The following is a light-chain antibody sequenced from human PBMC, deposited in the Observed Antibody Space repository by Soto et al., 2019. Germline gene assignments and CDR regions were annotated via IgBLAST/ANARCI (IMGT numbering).Light chain of an antibody. V-gene: IGKV3-20*01. CDR3: QQYGSSPRT. CDR1: QTVRSSS. CDR2: GAS. J-gene: IGKJ1*01. Sequence: DIVLTQSPGTLSLSPGERATLSCRASQTVRSSSLAWYQQKPGQAPRLLIFGASTRAAGFPDRFSGIGSGTDFTLTISRLEPEDFAVYYCQQYGSSPRTFGQGTKVEIK.